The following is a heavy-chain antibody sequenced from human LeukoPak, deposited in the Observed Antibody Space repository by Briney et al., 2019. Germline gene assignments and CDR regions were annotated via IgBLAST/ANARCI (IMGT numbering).Heavy chain of an antibody. CDR2: IYYSGST. V-gene: IGHV4-59*01. CDR1: GGSISSYY. J-gene: IGHJ4*02. D-gene: IGHD1-26*01. CDR3: ARDSSGSSPNFDY. Sequence: PSETLSLTCTVSGGSISSYYWSWIRQPPGKGLEWIGYIYYSGSTNYNPSLKSRVTISVDTSKNQFSLKLSSVTAADTAVYYCARDSSGSSPNFDYWGQGTLVTVSS.